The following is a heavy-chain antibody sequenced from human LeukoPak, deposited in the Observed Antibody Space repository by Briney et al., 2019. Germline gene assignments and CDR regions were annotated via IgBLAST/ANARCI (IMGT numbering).Heavy chain of an antibody. CDR3: ARDSSSWYEGDYSYPYYMDV. CDR1: GYTFTSYG. CDR2: ISAYNGNT. Sequence: GASVKVSCKASGYTFTSYGISWVRQAPGQGLEWMGWISAYNGNTNYAQKLQGRVTMTTDTSTSTAYMELRSLRSDDTAVYYCARDSSSWYEGDYSYPYYMDVWGKGTTVTISS. V-gene: IGHV1-18*01. D-gene: IGHD6-13*01. J-gene: IGHJ6*03.